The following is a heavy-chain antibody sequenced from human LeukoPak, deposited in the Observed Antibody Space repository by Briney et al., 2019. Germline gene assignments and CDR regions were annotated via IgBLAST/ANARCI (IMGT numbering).Heavy chain of an antibody. Sequence: GGSLRLSCAASGFTFDDYAMHWVRQAPGKGLEWVSGISWNSGSIGYADSVKGRFTISRDNAKNSLYLQMNSLRAEDTAVYYCARGRRSSSLHLPYYYYGMDVWGQGTTVTVSS. CDR3: ARGRRSSSLHLPYYYYGMDV. D-gene: IGHD6-13*01. J-gene: IGHJ6*02. CDR1: GFTFDDYA. CDR2: ISWNSGSI. V-gene: IGHV3-9*01.